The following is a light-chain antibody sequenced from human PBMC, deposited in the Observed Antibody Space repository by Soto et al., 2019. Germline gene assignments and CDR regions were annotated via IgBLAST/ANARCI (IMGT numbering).Light chain of an antibody. CDR1: QSITSSF. V-gene: IGKV3-20*01. Sequence: EIVLTQSPGIWSLSPGERASLSCGASQSITSSFLAWYQQKPGQAPRLLIYGASSRATGIPDRFSGTGSETDFTLTINRLEPEDFALYYCQHYAGGSRITFGQGTRLEIK. CDR2: GAS. CDR3: QHYAGGSRIT. J-gene: IGKJ5*01.